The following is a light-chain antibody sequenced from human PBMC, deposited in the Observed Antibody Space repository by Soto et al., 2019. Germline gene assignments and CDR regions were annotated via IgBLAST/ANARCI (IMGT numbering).Light chain of an antibody. CDR3: NSFTTINTLV. CDR1: SSDVVDYNY. Sequence: QSVLTQPASVSGSPGQSITISCTGPSSDVVDYNYVSWYQQHPGEAPRLLIHEVTNRPSGVSNRFSGSKSGNMASLTISGLQAEDEADYYCNSFTTINTLVLGDGTKVTVL. CDR2: EVT. V-gene: IGLV2-14*01. J-gene: IGLJ1*01.